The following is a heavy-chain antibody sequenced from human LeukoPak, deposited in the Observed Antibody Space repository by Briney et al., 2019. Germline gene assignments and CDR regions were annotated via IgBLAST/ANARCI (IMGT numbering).Heavy chain of an antibody. CDR3: ARGKTLYYDSTTSFDY. D-gene: IGHD3-22*01. CDR1: GYTFTGYY. V-gene: IGHV1-2*02. Sequence: ASVKVSCKASGYTFTGYYMHWVRQAPGQGLEWMGGINPNSGGTNYAQKFHGRVTMTRDTAISTAYMELSRLRSDDTAVYYCARGKTLYYDSTTSFDYWGQGTLVTVSS. J-gene: IGHJ4*02. CDR2: INPNSGGT.